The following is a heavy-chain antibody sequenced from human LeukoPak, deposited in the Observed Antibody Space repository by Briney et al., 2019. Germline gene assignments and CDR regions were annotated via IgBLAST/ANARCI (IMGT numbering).Heavy chain of an antibody. Sequence: PSETLSLTCTVSGGSISSSSYYWGWIRQPPGKGLEWIGYIYYSGSTYYNPSLKSRVTISVDTSKNQFSLKLSSVTAADTAVYYCARMLLRFPTNWFDPWGQGTLVTVSS. D-gene: IGHD3-3*01. CDR1: GGSISSSSYY. V-gene: IGHV4-30-4*08. CDR2: IYYSGST. J-gene: IGHJ5*02. CDR3: ARMLLRFPTNWFDP.